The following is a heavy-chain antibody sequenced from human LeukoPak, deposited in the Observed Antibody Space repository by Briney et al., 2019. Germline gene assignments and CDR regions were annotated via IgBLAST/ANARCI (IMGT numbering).Heavy chain of an antibody. J-gene: IGHJ4*02. Sequence: SVKVSCKASGYTFTSYAISWVRQAPGQGLEWMGGIIPIFGTANYAQKFQGRVTITTDESTSTAYMELSSLRSEDTAVYYCARDPYQDRTAAPLDYWGQGTLVTVSS. CDR3: ARDPYQDRTAAPLDY. V-gene: IGHV1-69*05. D-gene: IGHD6-25*01. CDR1: GYTFTSYA. CDR2: IIPIFGTA.